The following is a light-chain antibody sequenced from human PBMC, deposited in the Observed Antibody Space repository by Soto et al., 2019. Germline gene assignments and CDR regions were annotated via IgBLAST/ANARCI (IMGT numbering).Light chain of an antibody. J-gene: IGLJ2*01. CDR3: QVWDSSSDPLVV. V-gene: IGLV3-21*02. CDR2: DDS. CDR1: NIGSKS. Sequence: SYELTQPPSVSVAPGQTARITCGGNNIGSKSVHWYQQKPGQAPVLVVYDDSDRPSGIPERFSGSNSGNTATLTISRVEAGDEADDYCQVWDSSSDPLVVFGGGTKLTVL.